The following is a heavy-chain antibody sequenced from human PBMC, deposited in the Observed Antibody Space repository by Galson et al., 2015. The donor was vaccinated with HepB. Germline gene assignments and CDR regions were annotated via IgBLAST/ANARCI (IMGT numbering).Heavy chain of an antibody. V-gene: IGHV3-64D*08. J-gene: IGHJ4*02. D-gene: IGHD2-8*02. CDR2: ISSNGGDT. CDR3: LKGLCTALNCRNTFNY. CDR1: GFSFSTYA. Sequence: SLRLSCAFSGFSFSTYAIYWVRQAPGKGLEYVSSISSNGGDTYYADSVKGRFTISRDNSNSTLSLQMSNLRPEDTAVYYCLKGLCTALNCRNTFNYWGQGSLVTVSS.